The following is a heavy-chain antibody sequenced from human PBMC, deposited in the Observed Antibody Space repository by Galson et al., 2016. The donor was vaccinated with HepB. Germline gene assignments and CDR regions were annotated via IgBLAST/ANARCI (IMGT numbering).Heavy chain of an antibody. Sequence: SETLSLTCTVSGGSISRYYWSWVRQPPGKGLEWIGYIYYTGSTTYNPSLKSRVVISVDTSKNQFSLRLSSVTAADTAAYYCARNYAEGLSPYYYMDVWGKGTTVTVSS. CDR2: IYYTGST. V-gene: IGHV4-59*01. J-gene: IGHJ6*03. D-gene: IGHD4-17*01. CDR3: ARNYAEGLSPYYYMDV. CDR1: GGSISRYY.